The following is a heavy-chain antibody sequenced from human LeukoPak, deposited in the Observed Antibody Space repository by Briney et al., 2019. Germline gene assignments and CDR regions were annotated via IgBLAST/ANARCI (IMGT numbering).Heavy chain of an antibody. CDR2: IYSGGST. D-gene: IGHD2-21*01. CDR1: GFTVSSNY. V-gene: IGHV3-66*01. J-gene: IGHJ4*02. CDR3: ARDTHLWL. Sequence: GGSLRLSCAASGFTVSSNYMSWVRQAPGKGLEGVSVIYSGGSTYYADSVKGRFTISRDNSKNTLYLQMNSLRAEDTGVYYCARDTHLWLWGQGTLVTVSS.